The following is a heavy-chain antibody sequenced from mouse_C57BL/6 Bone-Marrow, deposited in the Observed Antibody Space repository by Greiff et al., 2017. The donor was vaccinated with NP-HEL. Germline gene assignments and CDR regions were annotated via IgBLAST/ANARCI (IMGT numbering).Heavy chain of an antibody. CDR2: INPNNGGT. Sequence: VQLQQSGPELVKPGASVKISCKASGYTFTDYYMNWVKQSHGKSLEWIGDINPNNGGTSYNQKFKGKATLTVDKSSSTAYMELRSLTSEDSAVDYCARGRGRLHLDYWGRGTSLTVSA. V-gene: IGHV1-26*01. CDR1: GYTFTDYY. J-gene: IGHJ2*03. D-gene: IGHD3-2*02. CDR3: ARGRGRLHLDY.